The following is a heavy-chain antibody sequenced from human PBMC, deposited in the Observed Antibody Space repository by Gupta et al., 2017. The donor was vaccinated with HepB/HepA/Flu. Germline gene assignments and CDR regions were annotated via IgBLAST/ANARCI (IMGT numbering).Heavy chain of an antibody. V-gene: IGHV3-21*01. D-gene: IGHD4-17*01. J-gene: IGHJ3*02. CDR2: ISSSSTYI. Sequence: EVQLVESGVGLVKPGGSLRLSCAASGFIFSRYGMTWVRQDPGKGLEWVSCISSSSTYIYYVDSVKGRFTISRDNARNSLYLQMNSLRADDTAVYYCARDDDYGDYIGPNAFDIWGQGTMVTVSS. CDR1: GFIFSRYG. CDR3: ARDDDYGDYIGPNAFDI.